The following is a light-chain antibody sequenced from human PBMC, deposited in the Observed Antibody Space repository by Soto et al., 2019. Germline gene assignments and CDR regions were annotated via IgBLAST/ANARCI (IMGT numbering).Light chain of an antibody. CDR2: EAS. CDR3: QQYTNFPLT. V-gene: IGKV1-5*01. CDR1: QSISSW. Sequence: DIQMTQSRSTLSASVGDRVSFPCRASQSISSWLAWYQQKPGKAPKLLIHEASRLETGVQSRFSGSESGTEFTLTISGLHAEDSATYYCQQYTNFPLTFGGGTKVDIK. J-gene: IGKJ4*01.